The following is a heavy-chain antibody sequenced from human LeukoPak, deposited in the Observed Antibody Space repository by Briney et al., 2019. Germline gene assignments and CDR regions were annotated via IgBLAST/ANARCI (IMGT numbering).Heavy chain of an antibody. V-gene: IGHV1-18*01. D-gene: IGHD3-10*01. CDR1: GYTFTSYG. CDR2: ISAYNGNT. CDR3: ARPRLLLWDRDQLPSWFDP. Sequence: ASVKVSCKASGYTFTSYGISWVRQAPGQGLEWMGWISAYNGNTNYAQKLQGRVTMTTDTSTSTAYMELRSLRSDDTAVYYCARPRLLLWDRDQLPSWFDPWGQGTLDTVSS. J-gene: IGHJ5*02.